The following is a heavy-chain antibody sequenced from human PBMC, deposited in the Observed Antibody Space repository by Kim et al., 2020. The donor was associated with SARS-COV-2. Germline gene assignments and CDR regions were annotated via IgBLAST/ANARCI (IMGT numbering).Heavy chain of an antibody. V-gene: IGHV3-30*04. J-gene: IGHJ4*02. CDR3: ARGPHYGGNQYYLDC. Sequence: GGSLRLSCAASGFTFSSYAMHWVRQAPGKGLEWVAVISYDGSNKYYADSVKGRFTISRDNSKNTLYLQMNSLRAEDTAVYYCARGPHYGGNQYYLDCWGQATLLTVSS. D-gene: IGHD4-17*01. CDR2: ISYDGSNK. CDR1: GFTFSSYA.